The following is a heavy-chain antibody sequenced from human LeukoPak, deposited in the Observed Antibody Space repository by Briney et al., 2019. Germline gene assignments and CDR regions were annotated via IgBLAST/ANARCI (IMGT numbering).Heavy chain of an antibody. Sequence: GGSLRLSCAASGFTFNSFAMHWVRQAPGKGLECVSAISDNGGATYYVKSVKGRFTISRDNAKNTLYPQMNSLRDEDTAVYYCASLFLCYGCSSSSDSSNIWGQGTMVTVSS. CDR3: ASLFLCYGCSSSSDSSNI. J-gene: IGHJ3*02. V-gene: IGHV3-64*01. CDR1: GFTFNSFA. CDR2: ISDNGGAT. D-gene: IGHD6-6*01.